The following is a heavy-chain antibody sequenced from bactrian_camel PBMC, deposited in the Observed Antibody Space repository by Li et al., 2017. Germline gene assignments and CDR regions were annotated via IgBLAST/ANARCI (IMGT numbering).Heavy chain of an antibody. V-gene: IGHV3S6*01. J-gene: IGHJ4*01. CDR1: GFRFGDYG. CDR3: NTGIPVVTTRCRFLE. D-gene: IGHD8*01. CDR2: IYADESDT. Sequence: HVQLVESGGGSVQSGGSLRLSCAASGFRFGDYGMNWVRQAPGKGLEWVSSIYADESDTYYSDSVKGRFTISRDNAKNTVYLQMNNLKPEDTAMYNCNTGIPVVTTRCRFLEWGQGTQVTVS.